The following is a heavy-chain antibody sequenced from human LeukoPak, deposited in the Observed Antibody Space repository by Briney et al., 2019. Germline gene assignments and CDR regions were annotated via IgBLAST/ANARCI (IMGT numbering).Heavy chain of an antibody. Sequence: ASVNVSCKASGYTFTSYGISWVRQAPGQGLEGMGWISAYNGNTNYAQKLQGRVTMTTDTSTSTAYMELRSVRSDDTAVYYCARGDCTNGVCYRLHDYWGQGTLVTVSS. V-gene: IGHV1-18*01. CDR1: GYTFTSYG. J-gene: IGHJ4*02. D-gene: IGHD2-8*01. CDR3: ARGDCTNGVCYRLHDY. CDR2: ISAYNGNT.